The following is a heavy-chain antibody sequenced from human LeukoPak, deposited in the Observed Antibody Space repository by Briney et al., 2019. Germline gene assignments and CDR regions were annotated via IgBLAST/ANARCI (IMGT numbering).Heavy chain of an antibody. CDR1: GYTFTNYY. V-gene: IGHV1-46*01. CDR2: INPSGDNT. CDR3: ARDNSVGDTAWWFDP. Sequence: ASVTVSCKASGYTFTNYYIHWVRQAPGQGLEWMGIINPSGDNTWYAQKFQGRVTMTRDMSTSTAYMELSSLRSEDTAVYYCARDNSVGDTAWWFDPWGQGTLVTASS. J-gene: IGHJ5*02. D-gene: IGHD1-26*01.